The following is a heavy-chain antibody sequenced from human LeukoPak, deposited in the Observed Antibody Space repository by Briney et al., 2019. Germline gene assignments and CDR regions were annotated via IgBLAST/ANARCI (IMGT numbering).Heavy chain of an antibody. Sequence: GGSLRLSCAASGFTFSSYAMAWVRQAPGKGLEWVSFISSSSSYIYYADSVMGRFTISRDNAKNSLYLQMNSLRAEDTAVYYCARGTMFPYYFDYWGQGTLVTVSS. CDR1: GFTFSSYA. J-gene: IGHJ4*02. CDR2: ISSSSSYI. CDR3: ARGTMFPYYFDY. D-gene: IGHD3-10*02. V-gene: IGHV3-21*01.